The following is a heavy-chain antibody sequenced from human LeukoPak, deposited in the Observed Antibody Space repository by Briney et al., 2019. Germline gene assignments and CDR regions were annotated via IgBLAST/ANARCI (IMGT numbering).Heavy chain of an antibody. CDR3: ARTINGRGYSYGYAY. V-gene: IGHV1-2*02. CDR2: INPNSGGT. J-gene: IGHJ4*02. CDR1: GYIFTDHF. Sequence: GASVKVSCKASGYIFTDHFMQWVRHAPGQGLEWMGWINPNSGGTSYAQKFQGRVTMTRDTSTSTVYMELSSLRSEDTAVYYCARTINGRGYSYGYAYWGQGTLVTVSS. D-gene: IGHD5-18*01.